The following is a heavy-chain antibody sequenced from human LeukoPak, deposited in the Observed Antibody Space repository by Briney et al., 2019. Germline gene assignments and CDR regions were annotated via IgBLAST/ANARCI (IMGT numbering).Heavy chain of an antibody. J-gene: IGHJ4*02. Sequence: ASVKVSCKASGGTFSSYAISWVRQAPGQGLEWMGWINPNSGGTNYAQKFQGRVTMTRDTSISTAYMELSRLRSDDTAVYYCARVDLQSFDYWGQGTLVTVSS. D-gene: IGHD4-11*01. V-gene: IGHV1-2*02. CDR3: ARVDLQSFDY. CDR2: INPNSGGT. CDR1: GGTFSSYA.